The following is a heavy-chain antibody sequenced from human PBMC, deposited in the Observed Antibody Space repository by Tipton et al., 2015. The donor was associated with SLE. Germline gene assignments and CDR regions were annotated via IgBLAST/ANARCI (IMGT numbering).Heavy chain of an antibody. CDR3: ARDRAAQYYSYYYMDV. V-gene: IGHV3-74*01. CDR2: ISTDGSST. CDR1: GFTFSSFW. D-gene: IGHD6-25*01. Sequence: SLRLSCASSGFTFSSFWMHWVRQAPGKGLVWVSRISTDGSSTSYADSVKGQFTISRDNAKNTLHLQMNSLRVEDTAVYYCARDRAAQYYSYYYMDVWGKGTTVTISS. J-gene: IGHJ6*03.